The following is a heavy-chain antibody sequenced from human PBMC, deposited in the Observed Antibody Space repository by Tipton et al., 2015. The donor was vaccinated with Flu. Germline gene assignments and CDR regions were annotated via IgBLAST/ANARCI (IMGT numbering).Heavy chain of an antibody. Sequence: TLSLTCSVSGDSIGSYYWNWIRQPPGKGLEWIGYIYNNQYTKYNPSLKSRVTISVDTSKNQFSLKLSSVTAADTAVYYCARDSLWFGELSSGYYYYYGMDVWGQGTTVTVSS. J-gene: IGHJ6*02. CDR2: IYNNQYT. D-gene: IGHD3-10*01. V-gene: IGHV4-4*09. CDR1: GDSIGSYY. CDR3: ARDSLWFGELSSGYYYYYGMDV.